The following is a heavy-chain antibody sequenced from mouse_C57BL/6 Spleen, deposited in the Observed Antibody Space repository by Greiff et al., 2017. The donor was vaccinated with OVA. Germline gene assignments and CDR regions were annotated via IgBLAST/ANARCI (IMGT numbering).Heavy chain of an antibody. CDR3: ARLLLRSWAMDY. CDR2: INPNNGGT. D-gene: IGHD1-1*01. Sequence: VQLQQSGPELVKPGASVKIPCKASGYTFTDYNMDWVKQSHGKSLEWIGDINPNNGGTIYNQKFKGKATLTVDKSSSTAYMELRSLTSEDTAVYYCARLLLRSWAMDYWGQGTSVTVSS. V-gene: IGHV1-18*01. J-gene: IGHJ4*01. CDR1: GYTFTDYN.